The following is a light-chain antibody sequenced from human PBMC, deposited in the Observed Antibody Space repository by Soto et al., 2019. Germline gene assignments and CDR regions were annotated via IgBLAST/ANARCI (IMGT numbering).Light chain of an antibody. J-gene: IGKJ1*01. CDR3: LQYNTFWT. CDR1: QSISRW. CDR2: DAS. Sequence: DIQLTQAPYTTTASVGDRRTINCRASQSISRWLAWYRHKPGKAPKLLIYDASNLESGVPSRFSGSGSGTEFTLTISSLQPDDFATYYCLQYNTFWTFGEGTKVDNK. V-gene: IGKV1-5*01.